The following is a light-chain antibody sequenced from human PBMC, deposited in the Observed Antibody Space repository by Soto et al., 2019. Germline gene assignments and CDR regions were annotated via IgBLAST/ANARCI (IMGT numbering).Light chain of an antibody. CDR1: RAINNY. J-gene: IGKJ2*01. CDR2: AAS. Sequence: DIQVTQSPSSLSASVGDRVTITCRASRAINNYLNWYQQKPGKAPNLLIYAASNLQRGVASRFSGSGSGTDFTLTISGLQPDDFATYYCQQTYGIPRTFGQGTKLEIK. V-gene: IGKV1-39*01. CDR3: QQTYGIPRT.